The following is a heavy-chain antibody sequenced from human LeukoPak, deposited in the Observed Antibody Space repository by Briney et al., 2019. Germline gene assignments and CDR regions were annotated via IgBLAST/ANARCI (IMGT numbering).Heavy chain of an antibody. V-gene: IGHV6-1*01. CDR3: AELERGY. Sequence: SQTLSLTCGISGDSVSSKSVAWNWIRQSPSRGLEWLGRTYYRSKWYNDYAVSVKSRITINPDTSKNPFSLQLNSVTPEDTAVYYCAELERGYWGQGTLVTVSS. CDR1: GDSVSSKSVA. D-gene: IGHD1-1*01. J-gene: IGHJ4*02. CDR2: TYYRSKWYN.